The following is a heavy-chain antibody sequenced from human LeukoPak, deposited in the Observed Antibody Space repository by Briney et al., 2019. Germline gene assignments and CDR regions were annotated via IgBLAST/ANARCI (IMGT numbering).Heavy chain of an antibody. CDR1: GYTLTSYG. CDR3: ARALRLGDFDY. J-gene: IGHJ4*02. CDR2: ISAYNGNT. V-gene: IGHV1-18*01. Sequence: ASVKVSCKASGYTLTSYGISWVRQAPGQGLEWMGWISAYNGNTDYAQKLQGRVTMTTDTSTSTAYMELRSLRSDDTAVYYCARALRLGDFDYWGQGTLVTVSS. D-gene: IGHD5-12*01.